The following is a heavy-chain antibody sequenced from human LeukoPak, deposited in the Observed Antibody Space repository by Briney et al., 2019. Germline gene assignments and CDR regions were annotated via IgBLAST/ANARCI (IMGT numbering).Heavy chain of an antibody. D-gene: IGHD6-19*01. V-gene: IGHV4-59*01. Sequence: SETLSRTCTVSGGSISSYYWSWIRQTPGKGLEWIGYIYYSASTNYNPSLKSRVTISVDTSKNQFSLKLSSVTAADTAVYYCARGLAAAAVAGLDYWGQGTLVTVSS. CDR3: ARGLAAAAVAGLDY. CDR1: GGSISSYY. CDR2: IYYSAST. J-gene: IGHJ4*02.